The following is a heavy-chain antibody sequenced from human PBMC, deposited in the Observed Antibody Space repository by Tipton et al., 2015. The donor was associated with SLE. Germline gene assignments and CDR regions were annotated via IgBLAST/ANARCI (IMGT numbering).Heavy chain of an antibody. CDR2: ISYTGST. D-gene: IGHD6-19*01. Sequence: LRLSCTVSGGSISSSYYWGWIRQSPGKGLEWIGSISYTGSTYYNPSLKSRVTISVDMSKNQFSLKVNSVTAADTALYYCARAVAGNSEYFDYWGHGTLVTVSS. CDR3: ARAVAGNSEYFDY. J-gene: IGHJ4*01. CDR1: GGSISSSYY. V-gene: IGHV4-39*07.